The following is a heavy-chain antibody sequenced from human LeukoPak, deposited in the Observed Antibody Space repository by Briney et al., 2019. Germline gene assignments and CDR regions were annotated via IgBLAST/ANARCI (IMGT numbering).Heavy chain of an antibody. CDR2: IRYDGSNK. J-gene: IGHJ3*02. CDR1: GFTFSSYG. D-gene: IGHD1-26*01. V-gene: IGHV3-30*02. Sequence: GGSLRLSCAASGFTFSSYGMHWVRQAPGKGLEWVAFIRYDGSNKYYADSVKGRFTISRDNSKNTLYLQMNSLRDEDTAVYYCAKSIVGATGYYAFDIWGQGTMVTVSS. CDR3: AKSIVGATGYYAFDI.